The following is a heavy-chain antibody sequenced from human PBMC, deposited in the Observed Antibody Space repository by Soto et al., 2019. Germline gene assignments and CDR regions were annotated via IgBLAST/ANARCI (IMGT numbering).Heavy chain of an antibody. CDR3: ARVGVAAADFDY. V-gene: IGHV4-31*03. Sequence: TLSLTCTVSGGSISSGGYYWSWIRQHPGKGLEWIGYIYYSGSTYYNPSLKSRVTISVDTSKNQFSLKLSSVTAADTAVYYCARVGVAAADFDYWGQGTLVTVS. J-gene: IGHJ4*02. CDR1: GGSISSGGYY. CDR2: IYYSGST. D-gene: IGHD2-2*01.